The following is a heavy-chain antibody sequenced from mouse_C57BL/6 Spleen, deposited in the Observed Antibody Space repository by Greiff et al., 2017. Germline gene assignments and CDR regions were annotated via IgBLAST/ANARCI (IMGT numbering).Heavy chain of an antibody. Sequence: QVQLQQPGAELVKPGASVKMSCKASGYTFTSYWITWVKQRPGQGLEWIGDIYPGSGSTNYNEKFKSKATLTVDTSSSTAYMQLSSLTSEDSAVYYCAREGVVATGNDVWGTGTTVTVSS. CDR2: IYPGSGST. D-gene: IGHD1-1*01. CDR1: GYTFTSYW. V-gene: IGHV1-55*01. CDR3: AREGVVATGNDV. J-gene: IGHJ1*03.